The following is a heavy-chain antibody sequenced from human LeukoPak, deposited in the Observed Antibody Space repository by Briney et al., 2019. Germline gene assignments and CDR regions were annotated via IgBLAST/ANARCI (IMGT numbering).Heavy chain of an antibody. J-gene: IGHJ4*02. CDR1: GFTFSNYW. V-gene: IGHV3-7*01. CDR2: IKQDGSEK. D-gene: IGHD2/OR15-2a*01. Sequence: GGSLRLSCAASGFTFSNYWMSWVRQAPGKGLEWVANIKQDGSEKYYVGSVKGRFTISRDNAKNSLYLQMNSLRAEDTAVYYCARDPYFSFDYWGQGALVTVSS. CDR3: ARDPYFSFDY.